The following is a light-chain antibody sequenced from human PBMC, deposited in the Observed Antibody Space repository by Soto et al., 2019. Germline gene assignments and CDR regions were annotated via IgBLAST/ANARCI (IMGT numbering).Light chain of an antibody. CDR2: EVS. V-gene: IGLV2-14*01. CDR3: TSYTNSSTYV. Sequence: QSALTQPASVSGSPGQSITISCTGTSSDVGAYNYFSWYQHHPGKAPKLLIYEVSNRPSGVSNRFSASKSGNTASLTISGLQAEDEADYYCTSYTNSSTYVFGTGTKVNVL. CDR1: SSDVGAYNY. J-gene: IGLJ1*01.